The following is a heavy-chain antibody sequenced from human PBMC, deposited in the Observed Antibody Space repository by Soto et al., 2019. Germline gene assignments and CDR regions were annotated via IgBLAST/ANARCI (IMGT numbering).Heavy chain of an antibody. Sequence: EASVRGSCKGACDTFPSYGVSWVCQAPGEGHEWMGWISAYNGNTNYAQKLQGRVTMTTDTSTSTAYMELRSLRSDDTAVYYCARDTVGYQLLSYYYYYGMDVWGQGTTVTVSS. D-gene: IGHD2-2*01. J-gene: IGHJ6*02. CDR2: ISAYNGNT. V-gene: IGHV1-18*01. CDR1: CDTFPSYG. CDR3: ARDTVGYQLLSYYYYYGMDV.